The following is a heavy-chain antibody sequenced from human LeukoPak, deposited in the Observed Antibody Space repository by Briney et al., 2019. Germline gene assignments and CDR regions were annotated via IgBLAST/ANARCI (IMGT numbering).Heavy chain of an antibody. CDR2: INWNDDIK. CDR3: AKVGPRLWFGDYFDS. CDR1: GFIFNDYA. D-gene: IGHD3-10*01. J-gene: IGHJ4*02. V-gene: IGHV3-9*01. Sequence: GGSLRLSCAASGFIFNDYAMHWVRQAPGKGLEWVSGINWNDDIKGYGDSVKGRFTISRDNGKNSLYLQMNSLRAEDTAFYYCAKVGPRLWFGDYFDSWGRGTLVTVSS.